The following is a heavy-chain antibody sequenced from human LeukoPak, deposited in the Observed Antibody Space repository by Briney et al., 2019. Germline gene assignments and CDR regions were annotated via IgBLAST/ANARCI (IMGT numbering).Heavy chain of an antibody. V-gene: IGHV3-21*01. D-gene: IGHD1-7*01. J-gene: IGHJ4*02. CDR1: GFTFSSYS. Sequence: GGSLRLXCAASGFTFSSYSMKWVRQAPGKGLEWVSSISSSSSYIYYADSVKGRFTISRDNAKNSLYLQMNSLRAEDTAVSYCARDLLTGTTNYFDYWGQGTLVTVSS. CDR2: ISSSSSYI. CDR3: ARDLLTGTTNYFDY.